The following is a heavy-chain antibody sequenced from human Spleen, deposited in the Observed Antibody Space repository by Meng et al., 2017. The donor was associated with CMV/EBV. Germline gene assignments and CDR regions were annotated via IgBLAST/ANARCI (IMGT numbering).Heavy chain of an antibody. D-gene: IGHD1-26*01. Sequence: LSCAASGFTFSTHWMSWVRQAPGKGLEWVSAVSGGGDYTYYADSVKGRFTISRDNSRIMLYLQMNSLRAEDTAVYYCAKGDPYNWFDPWGQGTLVTVSS. V-gene: IGHV3-23*01. CDR2: VSGGGDYT. CDR3: AKGDPYNWFDP. J-gene: IGHJ5*02. CDR1: GFTFSTHW.